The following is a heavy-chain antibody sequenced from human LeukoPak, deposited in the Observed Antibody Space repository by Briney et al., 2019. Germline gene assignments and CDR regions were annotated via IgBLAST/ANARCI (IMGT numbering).Heavy chain of an antibody. Sequence: SQTLSLTCTVSGGSISSGGFYWSWIRHQPGKGLEWIGYIYYSGSTDYNPSLKSRLAISVDTSKNQFSLKETSVTAADTAVYYCARGRSAAGNFDYWGQGTLVTVSS. J-gene: IGHJ4*02. CDR1: GGSISSGGFY. V-gene: IGHV4-31*03. CDR2: IYYSGST. D-gene: IGHD6-13*01. CDR3: ARGRSAAGNFDY.